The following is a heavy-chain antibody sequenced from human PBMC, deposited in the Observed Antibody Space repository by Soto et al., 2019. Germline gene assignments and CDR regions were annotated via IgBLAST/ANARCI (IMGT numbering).Heavy chain of an antibody. CDR2: VLAMFGAV. J-gene: IGHJ6*02. CDR3: ARPKRSGYDRGDSYYHTMDV. D-gene: IGHD3-3*01. Sequence: QVQLVQSGTEVKKSGSSVKVSCKASGGTSSNFVITWVRQVPGQGLKWLGGVLAMFGAVKYAQKFQDRIIITADRSTQTAAMDLGSLRSEDKAVYYCARPKRSGYDRGDSYYHTMDVWGHGTTVTVS. V-gene: IGHV1-69*06. CDR1: GGTSSNFV.